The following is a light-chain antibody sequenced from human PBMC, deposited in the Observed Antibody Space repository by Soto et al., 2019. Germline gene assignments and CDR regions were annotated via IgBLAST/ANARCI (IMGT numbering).Light chain of an antibody. Sequence: DIQMTQSPSSLSASVGDRVTITCRASQSISSYLNWYQQKPGKAPKLLIYAASSLQSGVPSRFSGSGSGTXXXXXXXXXXXXXFATYYCQQSYSTPITFGQGTRLEIK. V-gene: IGKV1-39*01. CDR1: QSISSY. J-gene: IGKJ5*01. CDR2: AAS. CDR3: QQSYSTPIT.